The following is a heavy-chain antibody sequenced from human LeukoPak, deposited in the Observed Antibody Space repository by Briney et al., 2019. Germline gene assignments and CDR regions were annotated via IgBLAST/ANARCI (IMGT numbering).Heavy chain of an antibody. V-gene: IGHV3-23*01. CDR1: GFTFSSYA. Sequence: PGGSLRLSCAASGFTFSSYAMSWVRQAPGKGLEWVSTLSGNGHSTYDADSVKGRFTISRDYSKNTLHLQMNSLRAEDTAVYYCTEGIELERPFDYWGQGTLVTVSS. J-gene: IGHJ4*02. CDR2: LSGNGHST. D-gene: IGHD1-1*01. CDR3: TEGIELERPFDY.